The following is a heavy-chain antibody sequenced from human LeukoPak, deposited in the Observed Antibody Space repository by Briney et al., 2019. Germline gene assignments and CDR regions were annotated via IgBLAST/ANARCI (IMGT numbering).Heavy chain of an antibody. Sequence: SETLSLTCTVCGDSISWYYWSWIRQPAGKGLEWVGRIYTCWSTNYNPSLKSRVTISVDTSNNQFPLKLSSVTAADTAVYYCARDLYDYGDYYYYYMDVWGKGTTVTISS. J-gene: IGHJ6*03. CDR2: IYTCWST. CDR3: ARDLYDYGDYYYYYMDV. CDR1: GDSISWYY. D-gene: IGHD4-17*01. V-gene: IGHV4-4*07.